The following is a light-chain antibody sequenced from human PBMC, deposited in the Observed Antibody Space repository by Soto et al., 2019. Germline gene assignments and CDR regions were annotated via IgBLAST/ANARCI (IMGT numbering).Light chain of an antibody. V-gene: IGKV1-13*02. CDR1: QDIRGA. Sequence: AIQLTQSPSSLSASVGDRVTITCRASQDIRGALAWYQQKPGKPPKLLIFDVSSLQSGVPSRFSGSGSGTEFTLTISSLQPEDFATYYCQQLNTYPITFGQGTRLEIK. J-gene: IGKJ5*01. CDR2: DVS. CDR3: QQLNTYPIT.